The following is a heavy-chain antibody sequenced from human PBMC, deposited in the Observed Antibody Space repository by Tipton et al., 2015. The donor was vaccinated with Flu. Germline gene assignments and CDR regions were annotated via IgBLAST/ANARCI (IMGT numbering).Heavy chain of an antibody. V-gene: IGHV4-39*07. CDR2: IYNTGFT. J-gene: IGHJ5*02. D-gene: IGHD1-1*01. CDR1: GASVNIENSY. Sequence: TLSLTCTVSGASVNIENSYWVWIRKSLGRGLEWIGTIYNTGFTNYNPSLKSRVTVSLDMSKNQFSLNVSLVTAADTATYFCARGNWNSNYDNWFDPWGQGTPVTVSS. CDR3: ARGNWNSNYDNWFDP.